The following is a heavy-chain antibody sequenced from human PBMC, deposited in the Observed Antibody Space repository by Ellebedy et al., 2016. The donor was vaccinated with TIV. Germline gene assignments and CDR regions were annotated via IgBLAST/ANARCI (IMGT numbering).Heavy chain of an antibody. CDR1: GFTFSSYA. CDR2: ISGSGGST. V-gene: IGHV3-23*01. D-gene: IGHD3-9*01. Sequence: GESLKISCTASGFTFSSYAMSWVRQAPGKGLEWVSAISGSGGSTYYADSVKGRFTISRDNSKNSLYLQMNSLRAEDTAVYYCAREGQDYDILTGYDYWGQGTLVTVSS. J-gene: IGHJ4*02. CDR3: AREGQDYDILTGYDY.